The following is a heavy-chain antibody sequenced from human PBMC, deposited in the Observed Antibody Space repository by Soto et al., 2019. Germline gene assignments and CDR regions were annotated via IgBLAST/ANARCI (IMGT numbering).Heavy chain of an antibody. J-gene: IGHJ5*02. CDR2: INHSGST. V-gene: IGHV4-34*01. D-gene: IGHD2-15*01. CDR1: GGSFSGYY. CDR3: ASGPYCSGGSCYSKWFDP. Sequence: QVQLQQWGAGLLKPSETLSLTCAVYGGSFSGYYWSWIRQPPGKGLEWIGEINHSGSTNSNPSLKSRVTVSVDTSKHQFSLNLISVTAADPAVYYCASGPYCSGGSCYSKWFDPWGQGTLVTVSS.